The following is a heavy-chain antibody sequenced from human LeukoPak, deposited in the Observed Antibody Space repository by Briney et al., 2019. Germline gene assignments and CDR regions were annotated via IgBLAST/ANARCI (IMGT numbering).Heavy chain of an antibody. V-gene: IGHV4-39*01. CDR1: GGSISSSSYY. CDR3: ARHALDILTGYYLPFDY. J-gene: IGHJ4*02. Sequence: SETLSLTCAVSGGSISSSSYYWGWIRQPPGKGLEWIGSIYYSGSTYYNPSLKSRVTISVDTSKNQFSLKLSSVTAADTAVYYCARHALDILTGYYLPFDYWGQGTLVTVSS. D-gene: IGHD3-9*01. CDR2: IYYSGST.